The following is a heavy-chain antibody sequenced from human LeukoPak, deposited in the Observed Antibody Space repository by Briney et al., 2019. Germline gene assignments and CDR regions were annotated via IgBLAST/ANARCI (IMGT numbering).Heavy chain of an antibody. J-gene: IGHJ4*02. CDR3: ARGAYYYED. Sequence: GGSLRLSCAASGFTFSSHSMNWVRQAPGKGLEWVSYISSSSSTIYYADSVKGRFTISRDNAKNSLYPQMNSLRAEDTAAYYCARGAYYYEDWGQGTLVTVSS. D-gene: IGHD3-22*01. CDR2: ISSSSSTI. CDR1: GFTFSSHS. V-gene: IGHV3-48*01.